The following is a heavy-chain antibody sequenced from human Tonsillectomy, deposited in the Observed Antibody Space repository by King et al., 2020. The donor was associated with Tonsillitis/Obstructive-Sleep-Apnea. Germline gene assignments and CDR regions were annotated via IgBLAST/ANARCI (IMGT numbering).Heavy chain of an antibody. CDR2: INHSGST. J-gene: IGHJ3*02. CDR1: GGSFRGYY. Sequence: VQLQQWGAGLLKPSETLSLTCAVYGGSFRGYYWSWIRQPPGKGLEWIGEINHSGSTNYNPSLKSRVTISVDTSKNQFSLKLRSVTAADTAVYYCAREGLVVVPATDAFDIWGQGTMVTVSS. D-gene: IGHD2-2*01. V-gene: IGHV4-34*01. CDR3: AREGLVVVPATDAFDI.